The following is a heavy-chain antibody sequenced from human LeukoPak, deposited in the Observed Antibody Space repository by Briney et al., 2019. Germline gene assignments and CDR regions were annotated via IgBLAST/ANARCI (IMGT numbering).Heavy chain of an antibody. CDR1: GFTFSSYE. J-gene: IGHJ4*02. CDR3: AREGGGYSSGWYRYFDY. V-gene: IGHV3-48*03. D-gene: IGHD6-19*01. Sequence: GGSLRLSCEASGFTFSSYEMNWVRQAPGKGLEWVSYISSSGSTIYYADSVKGRFTISRDNAKNSLYLQMNSLRAEDTAVYYCAREGGGYSSGWYRYFDYWGQGTLVTVSS. CDR2: ISSSGSTI.